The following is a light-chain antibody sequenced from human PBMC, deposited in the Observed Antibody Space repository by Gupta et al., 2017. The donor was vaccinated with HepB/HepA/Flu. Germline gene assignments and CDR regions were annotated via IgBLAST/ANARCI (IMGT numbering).Light chain of an antibody. CDR2: WAS. Sequence: DIVMTQSPDSLAVSLGERATINCKASQSILHSPQNKNYLAWYQQKPGQPPKLLIYWASTRESGVPDRFSGSGSGTEFTLTISSLQAEDVAVYYCQQYYSALTWTFGQGTKVEIK. J-gene: IGKJ1*01. V-gene: IGKV4-1*01. CDR1: QSILHSPQNKNY. CDR3: QQYYSALTWT.